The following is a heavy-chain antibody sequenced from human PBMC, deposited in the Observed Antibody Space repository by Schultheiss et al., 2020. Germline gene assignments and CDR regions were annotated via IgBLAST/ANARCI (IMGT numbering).Heavy chain of an antibody. CDR2: INSDGSST. D-gene: IGHD3-16*01. CDR3: AKDPSFGAMDY. Sequence: GGSLRLSCAASGFTFSTYAMSWVRQAPGKGLVWVSRINSDGSSTSYADSVKGRFTISRDNAENSLYLQMNSLRAEDTAVYYCAKDPSFGAMDYWGQGTLVTVSS. CDR1: GFTFSTYA. V-gene: IGHV3-74*01. J-gene: IGHJ4*02.